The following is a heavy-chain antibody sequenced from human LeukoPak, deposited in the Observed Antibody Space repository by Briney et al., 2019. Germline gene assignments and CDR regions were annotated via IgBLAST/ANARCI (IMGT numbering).Heavy chain of an antibody. CDR3: ARDASYDFWSGPPYYYYYYMDV. J-gene: IGHJ6*03. D-gene: IGHD3-3*01. V-gene: IGHV4-61*02. Sequence: ASQTLSLTCTVSGGSISSGSYYWSWIRQPAGKGLEWIGRIYTSGSTNYNPSLKSRVTISVDTSKNQFSLKLSSVTAADTAVYYCARDASYDFWSGPPYYYYYYMDVWGKGTTVTVSS. CDR1: GGSISSGSYY. CDR2: IYTSGST.